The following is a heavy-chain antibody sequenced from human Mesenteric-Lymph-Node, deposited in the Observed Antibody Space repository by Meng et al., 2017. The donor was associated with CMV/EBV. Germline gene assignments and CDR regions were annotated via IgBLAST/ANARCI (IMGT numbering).Heavy chain of an antibody. J-gene: IGHJ5*02. D-gene: IGHD2-2*02. CDR1: SGSIISYY. Sequence: SETLSLTCTVSSGSIISYYWSWIRQPPGKGLEWIGYIDYSGSTNYNPSLKSRVTISVDTSKNQFSLKLSSVTAADTAVYYCARRVGYCSSTSCYTMNNWFDPWGQGTLVTVSS. V-gene: IGHV4-59*01. CDR3: ARRVGYCSSTSCYTMNNWFDP. CDR2: IDYSGST.